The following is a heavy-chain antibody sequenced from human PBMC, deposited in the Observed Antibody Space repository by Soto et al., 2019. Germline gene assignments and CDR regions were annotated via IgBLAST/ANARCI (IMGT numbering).Heavy chain of an antibody. CDR2: ISYDGGNK. CDR3: ARDQAEMATVSLGY. D-gene: IGHD4-4*01. J-gene: IGHJ4*02. V-gene: IGHV3-30*03. CDR1: GFTFSSYG. Sequence: SGFTFSSYGMHWVRQSPGKGLEWVAVISYDGGNKYYADSVKGRFTISRDKSKNTVHLHMNSLRAEDTAVYYCARDQAEMATVSLGYWGQGTLVTVSS.